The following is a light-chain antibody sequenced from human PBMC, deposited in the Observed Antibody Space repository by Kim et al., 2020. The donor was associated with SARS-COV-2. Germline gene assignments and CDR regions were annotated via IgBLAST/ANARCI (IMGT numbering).Light chain of an antibody. V-gene: IGLV2-8*01. CDR3: SSYAGNKNVV. J-gene: IGLJ2*01. CDR2: EVS. CDR1: SSDVGGYND. Sequence: GQSVTISCTGTSSDVGGYNDVSWYQHHPGKAPKLMIYEVSKGPSGVPDRFSGSKSGNTASLTVSGLQAEDEADYYCSSYAGNKNVVFGGGTQLTVL.